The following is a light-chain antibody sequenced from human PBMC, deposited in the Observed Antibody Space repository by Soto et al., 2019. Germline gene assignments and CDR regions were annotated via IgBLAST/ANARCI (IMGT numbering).Light chain of an antibody. V-gene: IGKV1-5*01. Sequence: DIQMTQCPSTLCGSXGDRVTITXXASQTISSWLAWYQQKPGKAPKALIYDASTLRSGVPSRFSGGGSGTEFTLTISNLQPEDVATYYCQKHNAAPLTFGGGTKVDIK. CDR1: QTISSW. CDR2: DAS. J-gene: IGKJ4*01. CDR3: QKHNAAPLT.